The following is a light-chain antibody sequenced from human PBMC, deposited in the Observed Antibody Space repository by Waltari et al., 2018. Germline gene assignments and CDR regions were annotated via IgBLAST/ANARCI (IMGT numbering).Light chain of an antibody. V-gene: IGLV8-61*01. CDR3: LLSMGSGIWV. CDR1: SGPGPSSYP. Sequence: QPVVTQEPSFSVSPGGTIKVTWRLTSGPGPSSYPANWYQQTPGQAPRTLIYNTNTRSSGVPDRFSGSILGNKAALTITGAQADDESDYYCLLSMGSGIWVFGGGTKVTVL. CDR2: NTN. J-gene: IGLJ3*02.